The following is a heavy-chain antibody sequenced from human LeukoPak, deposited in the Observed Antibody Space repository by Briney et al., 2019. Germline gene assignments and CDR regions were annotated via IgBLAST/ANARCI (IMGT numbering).Heavy chain of an antibody. CDR3: ARMGNYYDSSGYYYNHY. Sequence: ASVKVSCKASGYTFTSYGISWVRQAPGQGLEWMGWISAYNGNTNYAQKLQGGVTMTTDTSTSTAYMELRSLRSDDTAVYYCARMGNYYDSSGYYYNHYWGQGTLVTVSS. D-gene: IGHD3-22*01. CDR1: GYTFTSYG. CDR2: ISAYNGNT. J-gene: IGHJ4*02. V-gene: IGHV1-18*01.